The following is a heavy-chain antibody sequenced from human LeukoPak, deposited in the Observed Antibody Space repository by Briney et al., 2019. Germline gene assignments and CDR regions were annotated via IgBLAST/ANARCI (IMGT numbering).Heavy chain of an antibody. V-gene: IGHV1-18*01. CDR3: ARASESGWREFDY. CDR1: GYTFTSYG. J-gene: IGHJ4*02. CDR2: ISSYNGNT. Sequence: ASVKVSCKASGYTFTSYGISWVRQAPGQGLEWMGWISSYNGNTNYPQKFQGRVTTTTDTSTSTAYMELRSLRSDDTAVYYCARASESGWREFDYWGQGTLVTVSS. D-gene: IGHD6-19*01.